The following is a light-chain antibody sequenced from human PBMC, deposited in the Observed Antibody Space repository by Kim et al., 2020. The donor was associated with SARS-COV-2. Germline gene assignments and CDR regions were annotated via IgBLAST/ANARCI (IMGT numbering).Light chain of an antibody. CDR2: QDT. Sequence: VSPGQTASITRSGDKLGDKYACWYQQKPGQSPVLVIYQDTKRPSGIPERFSGSNSGNTATLTISGTQAMDEADYYCQAWDSSTVVFGGGTQLTVL. J-gene: IGLJ2*01. CDR3: QAWDSSTVV. CDR1: KLGDKY. V-gene: IGLV3-1*01.